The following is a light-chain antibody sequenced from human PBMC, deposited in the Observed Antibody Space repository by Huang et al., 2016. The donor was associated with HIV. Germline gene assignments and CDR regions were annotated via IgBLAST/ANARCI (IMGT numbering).Light chain of an antibody. J-gene: IGKJ4*01. CDR2: GAS. CDR3: QQYNNWPLT. CDR1: QSVDIN. Sequence: EIVMTQSPATLSVSPGERATLSCRAGQSVDINLAWYQQKGCQAPRLLIYGASTRATGLPARFSGRGSGTEFTLTISGLQSEDFAVYYCQQYNNWPLTFGGGTKVEIK. V-gene: IGKV3-15*01.